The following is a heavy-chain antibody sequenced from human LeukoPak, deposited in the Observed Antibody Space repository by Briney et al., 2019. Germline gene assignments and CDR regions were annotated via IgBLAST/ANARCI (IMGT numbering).Heavy chain of an antibody. J-gene: IGHJ4*02. CDR2: INSDGSST. V-gene: IGHV3-74*01. CDR3: ARDGSLPDY. CDR1: EFTFSNHW. Sequence: PGGSLRLSCAASEFTFSNHWMHWVRQAPGEGLVWVSFINSDGSSTSYADYVKGRFTIFRDNARNTLYLQMNSLRVEDTAVYYCARDGSLPDYWGQGTLVTVSS.